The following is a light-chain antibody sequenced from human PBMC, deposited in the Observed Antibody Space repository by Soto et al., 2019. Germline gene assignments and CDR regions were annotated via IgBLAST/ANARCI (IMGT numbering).Light chain of an antibody. V-gene: IGKV3D-20*02. CDR2: DAS. CDR3: QQRSDWPPELT. CDR1: QSVSSTY. J-gene: IGKJ4*01. Sequence: FKQSTGTLSLYPGERDTLSCRASQSVSSTYLAWCQQKPGQAPRLLIYDASKRATGIPARFSGSASGTDFTLTISSLEPGDFAVYYCQQRSDWPPELTFGGGTKVDIK.